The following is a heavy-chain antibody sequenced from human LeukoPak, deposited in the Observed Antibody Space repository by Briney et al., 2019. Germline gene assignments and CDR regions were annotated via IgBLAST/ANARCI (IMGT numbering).Heavy chain of an antibody. CDR1: GFTFSSYW. CDR2: IKTDGSTT. D-gene: IGHD2-21*02. V-gene: IGHV3-74*01. Sequence: GGSLRLSCAVSGFTFSSYWMHWVRQAPGKGLVWVSHIKTDGSTTAYADSVKGRFTISRDNAKNSLYLQMNSLRAEDTAVYYCAREVPDCGGDCYNFDYWGQGTLVTVSS. CDR3: AREVPDCGGDCYNFDY. J-gene: IGHJ4*02.